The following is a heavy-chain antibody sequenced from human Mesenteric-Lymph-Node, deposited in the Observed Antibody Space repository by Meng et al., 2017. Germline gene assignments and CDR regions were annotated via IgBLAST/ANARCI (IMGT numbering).Heavy chain of an antibody. CDR3: ARGREVTDSYGLLDC. Sequence: GGSLRLSCAASGFTVRDNHINWVRQAPGKGLEWVSVIYSGGTIKFADSVRGRLTISRDQSKNMVYLQINSLTVDDTAVYYCARGREVTDSYGLLDCWGQGTLVTVSS. CDR1: GFTVRDNH. J-gene: IGHJ4*02. CDR2: IYSGGTI. D-gene: IGHD5-18*01. V-gene: IGHV3-53*01.